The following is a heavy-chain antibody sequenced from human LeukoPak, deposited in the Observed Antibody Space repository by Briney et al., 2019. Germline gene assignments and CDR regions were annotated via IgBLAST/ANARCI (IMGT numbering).Heavy chain of an antibody. D-gene: IGHD1-26*01. V-gene: IGHV3-64*01. Sequence: GGSLRLSCAASGFTFSSYAMHWVRQAPGKGLEYVSAISSNGGSTYYANSVKGRFTISRDNSKNTLYLQVGSLRAEDMAVYYCARLIASRAYYFDYWGQGTLVTVSS. CDR1: GFTFSSYA. CDR2: ISSNGGST. J-gene: IGHJ4*02. CDR3: ARLIASRAYYFDY.